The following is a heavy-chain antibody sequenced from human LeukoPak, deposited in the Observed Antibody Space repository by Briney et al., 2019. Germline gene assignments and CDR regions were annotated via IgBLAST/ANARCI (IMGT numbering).Heavy chain of an antibody. D-gene: IGHD3-9*01. CDR2: IRYDGSHD. CDR1: GFTLSSYG. V-gene: IGHV3-30*02. CDR3: ASHRLTGSPLDY. Sequence: PGGSLGLSCAASGFTLSSYGMHWVRQAPGKGLEWVAFIRYDGSHDYYADSVKGRFTISRDNSQNMLYLQLNSLRIEDTAVYYCASHRLTGSPLDYWGQGTLVTVSS. J-gene: IGHJ4*02.